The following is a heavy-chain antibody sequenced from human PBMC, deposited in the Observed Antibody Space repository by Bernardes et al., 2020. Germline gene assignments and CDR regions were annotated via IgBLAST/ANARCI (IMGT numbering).Heavy chain of an antibody. D-gene: IGHD3-10*01. V-gene: IGHV1-8*01. Sequence: ASVKVSCKASGYTFTSYDINWVRQATGQGLEWMGWMNPNSGNTGYAQKFQGRVTMTRNTSISTAYMELSSLRSEDTAVYYCARAFGESFYYYYGMDVWGQGTTVTVSS. CDR1: GYTFTSYD. CDR3: ARAFGESFYYYYGMDV. CDR2: MNPNSGNT. J-gene: IGHJ6*02.